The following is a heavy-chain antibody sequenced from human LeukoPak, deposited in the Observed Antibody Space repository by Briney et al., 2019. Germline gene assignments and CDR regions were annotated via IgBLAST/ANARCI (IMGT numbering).Heavy chain of an antibody. V-gene: IGHV3-23*01. CDR2: MSESTGST. CDR1: GFPFSNYA. J-gene: IGHJ4*02. CDR3: AKGPVSAIVGATTLDY. D-gene: IGHD1-26*01. Sequence: GGPLTLSCAASGFPFSNYAVIWVRQAPGKGLEWVSLMSESTGSTCDASSVKCRFSISKDNSTNTVYLQMNSLRVEDTAVYYCAKGPVSAIVGATTLDYWGQGTLVTVSS.